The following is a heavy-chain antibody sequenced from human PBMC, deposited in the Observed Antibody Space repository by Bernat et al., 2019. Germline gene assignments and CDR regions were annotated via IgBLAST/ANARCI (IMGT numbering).Heavy chain of an antibody. CDR2: ISSSSSYI. CDR1: GVTFSSYS. CDR3: VPVSWFDP. J-gene: IGHJ5*02. V-gene: IGHV3-21*01. Sequence: EVQLVESGGGLVKPGGSLRLSCAASGVTFSSYSMNWVRQAPGKGREWVSSISSSSSYIYYADSVKGRFTISRDNAKNSLYLQMNSLRAEDTAVYYCVPVSWFDPWGQGTLVTVSS.